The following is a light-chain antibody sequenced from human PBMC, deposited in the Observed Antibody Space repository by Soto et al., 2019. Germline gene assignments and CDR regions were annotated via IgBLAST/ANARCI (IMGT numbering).Light chain of an antibody. CDR2: GNS. J-gene: IGLJ1*01. CDR1: SPNIGAGYD. CDR3: QSYDSSLSGPRV. V-gene: IGLV1-40*01. Sequence: QSVLTQPPSVSGAPGQRVTISCTGSSPNIGAGYDVHWYQQLPGTAPKLLIYGNSNRPSGVPDRFSGSKSGTSASLAITGLQAEDEADYYCQSYDSSLSGPRVFGTGTKVTV.